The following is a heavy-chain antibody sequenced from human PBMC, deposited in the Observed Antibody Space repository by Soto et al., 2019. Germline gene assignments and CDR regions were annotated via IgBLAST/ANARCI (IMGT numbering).Heavy chain of an antibody. CDR3: AKAQGGSYFDY. CDR2: IYSAGST. CDR1: GLTVSSSY. J-gene: IGHJ4*02. V-gene: IGHV3-53*01. D-gene: IGHD2-15*01. Sequence: LRLSCAASGLTVSSSYMSWVRQAPGKGLQWVSVIYSAGSTYYANSVKGRFTISRDISTNMVYLQMNNLRAEDTAVYYCAKAQGGSYFDYWGQGTLVTVSS.